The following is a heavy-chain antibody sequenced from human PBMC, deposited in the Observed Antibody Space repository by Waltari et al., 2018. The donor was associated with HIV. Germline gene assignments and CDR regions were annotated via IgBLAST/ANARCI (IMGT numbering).Heavy chain of an antibody. CDR2: INPTDGRT. V-gene: IGHV1-46*01. CDR3: ARVRCGGGGCQWAFDV. CDR1: GASFTSYY. J-gene: IGHJ3*01. D-gene: IGHD2-21*01. Sequence: QVQLVQSGAEVKKPGASVKISCKTSGASFTSYYIHWVRQAPGQGLVWMGKINPTDGRTTFSQHFLGRISMTRDTPRITVYMELQSVQPDDTATYYCARVRCGGGGCQWAFDVWGQGTKVTVS.